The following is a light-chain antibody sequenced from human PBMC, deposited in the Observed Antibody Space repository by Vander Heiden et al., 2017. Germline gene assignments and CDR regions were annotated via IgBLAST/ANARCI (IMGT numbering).Light chain of an antibody. CDR3: QQSYSTPYT. CDR2: AAS. J-gene: IGKJ3*01. V-gene: IGKV1-39*01. CDR1: QSISSY. Sequence: IQPTHPHSSVYASLGHRVTITCRASQSISSYLNWYQQKPGKAPKLLIYAASSLQSGVPSRFSGSGSGTDFTLTISSLQPEDFATYYCQQSYSTPYTFGPGTKVDIK.